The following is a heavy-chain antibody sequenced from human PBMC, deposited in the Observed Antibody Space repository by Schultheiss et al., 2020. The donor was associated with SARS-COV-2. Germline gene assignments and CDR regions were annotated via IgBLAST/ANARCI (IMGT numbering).Heavy chain of an antibody. CDR2: INAANGNT. V-gene: IGHV1-3*01. CDR1: GYSFSSQV. J-gene: IGHJ6*02. CDR3: ARDREYCSGGTCNYYYFGLDV. Sequence: ASVKVSCKASGYSFSSQVMHWVRQAPGQRLEWMGWINAANGNTKYSQNFQQRVTITRDTSASTAYMELSSLTSEDTAVYFCARDREYCSGGTCNYYYFGLDVWGQGTTVTVSS. D-gene: IGHD2-15*01.